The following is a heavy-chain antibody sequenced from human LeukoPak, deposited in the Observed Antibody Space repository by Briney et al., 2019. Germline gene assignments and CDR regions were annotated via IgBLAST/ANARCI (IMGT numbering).Heavy chain of an antibody. CDR3: ARVWDIVVVPAAPHFDY. CDR2: IVSGDNA. CDR1: GFTFSPYA. V-gene: IGHV3-66*01. D-gene: IGHD2-2*01. Sequence: QAGGSLRLSCAASGFTFSPYAMSWVRQAPGKGLEWVSIIVSGDNACFADSVKGRFTISRDTSKNTLYLQMNSLRAEDTAVYYCARVWDIVVVPAAPHFDYWGQGTLVTVSS. J-gene: IGHJ4*02.